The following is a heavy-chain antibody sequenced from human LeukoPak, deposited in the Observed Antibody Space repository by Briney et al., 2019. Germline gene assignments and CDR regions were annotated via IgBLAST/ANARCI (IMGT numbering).Heavy chain of an antibody. J-gene: IGHJ3*02. V-gene: IGHV4-4*07. CDR3: ASRSGWCAFDI. CDR1: GGSISSYY. CDR2: IYTSGST. D-gene: IGHD6-19*01. Sequence: SETLSLTCTASGGSISSYYWSWIRQPAGKGLEWIGRIYTSGSTNYNPSLKSRVTISVDTSKNQFSLKLISVTAADTAVYYCASRSGWCAFDIWGQGTMVTVSS.